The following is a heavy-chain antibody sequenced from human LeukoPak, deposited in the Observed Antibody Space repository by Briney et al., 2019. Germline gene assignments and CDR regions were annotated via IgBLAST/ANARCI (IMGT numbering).Heavy chain of an antibody. CDR1: GYSFSTHW. D-gene: IGHD6-13*01. J-gene: IGHJ4*02. CDR3: ARLLRNIAAAVYYFDY. V-gene: IGHV5-51*01. Sequence: GESLKISCKGSGYSFSTHWIGWVRQMPGKGLEWLGIIYAGDFDTRYSPSFQGQVTISADKSISTAYLQWSSLKASDTAMYYCARLLRNIAAAVYYFDYWGQGTLATVSS. CDR2: IYAGDFDT.